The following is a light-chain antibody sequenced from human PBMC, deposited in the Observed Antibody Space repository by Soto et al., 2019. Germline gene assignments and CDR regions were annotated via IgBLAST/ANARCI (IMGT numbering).Light chain of an antibody. V-gene: IGKV1-5*01. CDR2: DAS. J-gene: IGKJ1*01. CDR3: QRYNSYSEA. CDR1: RSISDW. Sequence: DIQMTQSPSTLSSSVGDRVTITCRASRSISDWLAWYQQKPGKAPELLIFDASTLKSGVPSRFSGSGSGTEFTLTISSLQPDDFATYYCQRYNSYSEAFGQGTKVDI.